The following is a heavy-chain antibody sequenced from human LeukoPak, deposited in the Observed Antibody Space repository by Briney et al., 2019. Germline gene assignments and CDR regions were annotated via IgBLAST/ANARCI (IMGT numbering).Heavy chain of an antibody. D-gene: IGHD1-26*01. V-gene: IGHV4-4*09. CDR2: IYTSGST. J-gene: IGHJ4*02. CDR3: ARHPGGSTEPFDY. CDR1: GGSISSYY. Sequence: PSETLPLTCTVSGGSISSYYWSWIRQPPGKGLEWIGYIYTSGSTNYNPSLKSRVTISVDTSKNQFSLKLSSVTAADTAVYYCARHPGGSTEPFDYWGQGALVTVSS.